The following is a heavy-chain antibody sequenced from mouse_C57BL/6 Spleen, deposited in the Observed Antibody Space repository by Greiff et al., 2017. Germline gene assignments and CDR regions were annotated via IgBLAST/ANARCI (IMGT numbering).Heavy chain of an antibody. D-gene: IGHD1-1*01. CDR2: ISYDGSN. CDR1: GYSITSGYY. J-gene: IGHJ3*01. CDR3: AREGIDYYGTSFAY. V-gene: IGHV3-6*01. Sequence: EVKLEESGPGLVKPSQSLSLTCSVTGYSITSGYYWNWIRQFPGNKLEWMGYISYDGSNNYNPSLKNRISITRDTSKNQFFLKLNSVTTEDTATYYCAREGIDYYGTSFAYWGQGTLVTVSA.